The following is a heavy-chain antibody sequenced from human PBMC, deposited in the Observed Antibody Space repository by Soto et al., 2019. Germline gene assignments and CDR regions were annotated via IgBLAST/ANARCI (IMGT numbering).Heavy chain of an antibody. J-gene: IGHJ3*01. CDR2: ISAHTGSS. CDR3: ARAFFYQGSDSRGYSFDAFDF. V-gene: IGHV1-18*01. CDR1: GYTCTSSG. Sequence: GSSVKVSCKASGYTCTSSGMSWVRQAPGQGLELMGWISAHTGSSEYAQRFQGRVTMTTDRSTSTAYMELRSLRSDDTAVYYCARAFFYQGSDSRGYSFDAFDFWGPGTLVTV. D-gene: IGHD3-22*01.